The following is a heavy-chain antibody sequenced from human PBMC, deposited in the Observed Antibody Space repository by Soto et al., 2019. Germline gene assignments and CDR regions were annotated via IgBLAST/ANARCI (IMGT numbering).Heavy chain of an antibody. D-gene: IGHD5-18*01. CDR3: ARHRYSYGVYYFDY. CDR1: GGSISNYY. CDR2: IYYSGST. J-gene: IGHJ4*02. Sequence: QVQLQESGPGLVKPSETLSLTCIVSGGSISNYYWSWIRQPPGKGLEWIGYIYYSGSTNYNPSLPSRVTISVDTPKNQFSLKLSSVTAADTAVYYCARHRYSYGVYYFDYWGQGTLVTVSS. V-gene: IGHV4-59*08.